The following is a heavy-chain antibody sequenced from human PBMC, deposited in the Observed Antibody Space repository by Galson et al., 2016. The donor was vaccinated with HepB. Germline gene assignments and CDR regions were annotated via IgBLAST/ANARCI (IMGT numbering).Heavy chain of an antibody. CDR2: INGGSA. V-gene: IGHV3-23*01. D-gene: IGHD6-19*01. J-gene: IGHJ4*02. CDR3: AKAPSGWSYYFDY. Sequence: SLRLSCAASGFTLNSFAMSWVRQAPGKGLEWVSAINGGSAHYADSVQGRFTISRDNSRNTVFLQMNSLTAEDTAVYYCAKAPSGWSYYFDYWGQGILVTVSS. CDR1: GFTLNSFA.